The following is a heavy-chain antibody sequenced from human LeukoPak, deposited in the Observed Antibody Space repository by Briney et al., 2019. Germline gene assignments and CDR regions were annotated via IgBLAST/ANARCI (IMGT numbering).Heavy chain of an antibody. CDR3: ASYGSGSL. D-gene: IGHD3-10*01. CDR1: GFNFSSFV. J-gene: IGHJ4*02. CDR2: ISSSGTTI. Sequence: GGSLRLSCAASGFNFSSFVMNWVRQAPGKGLEWVSYISSSGTTISYADSVKGRFTISRDNAKNSLFLQMNSLRAEDTAVYYCASYGSGSLWGQGTLVTVSS. V-gene: IGHV3-48*03.